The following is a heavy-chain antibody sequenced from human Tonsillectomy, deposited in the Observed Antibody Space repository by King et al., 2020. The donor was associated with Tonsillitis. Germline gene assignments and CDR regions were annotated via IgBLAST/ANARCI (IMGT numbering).Heavy chain of an antibody. CDR1: GFTVSNNY. Sequence: VQLVESGGGLVQPGGSLRLSCAASGFTVSNNYMSWVRQAPGKGLEWVSVIYSGGITYYADSVKGRFTISRDNSKDTLYLQMNSLSVEDTAVYYCARDPWTSDTYFWGQGTRVTVSS. D-gene: IGHD3/OR15-3a*01. CDR2: IYSGGIT. CDR3: ARDPWTSDTYF. V-gene: IGHV3-66*01. J-gene: IGHJ4*02.